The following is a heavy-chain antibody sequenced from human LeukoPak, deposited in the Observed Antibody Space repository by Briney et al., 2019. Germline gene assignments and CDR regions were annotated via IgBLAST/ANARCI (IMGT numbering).Heavy chain of an antibody. CDR1: GGSISSSSYY. Sequence: SKTLSLTCTVSGGSISSSSYYWGWIRQPPGKGLEWIGSIYYSGSTYYNPSLKSRVTISVDTSKNQFSLKLSSVTAADTAVYYCARQEVTIFGVVWYYFDYWGQGTLVTVSS. CDR3: ARQEVTIFGVVWYYFDY. V-gene: IGHV4-39*01. J-gene: IGHJ4*02. D-gene: IGHD3-3*01. CDR2: IYYSGST.